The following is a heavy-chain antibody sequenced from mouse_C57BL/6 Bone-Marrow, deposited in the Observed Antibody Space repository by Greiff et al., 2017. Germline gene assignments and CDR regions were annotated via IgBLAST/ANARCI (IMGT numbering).Heavy chain of an antibody. D-gene: IGHD1-1*01. CDR2: ISDGGSYT. CDR1: GFTFSSYA. CDR3: ASAVYYGSSAWFAY. V-gene: IGHV5-4*01. J-gene: IGHJ3*01. Sequence: ESGGGLVKPGGSLKLSCAASGFTFSSYAMSWVRQTPEKRLEWVATISDGGSYTYYPDNVKGRFTISRDNAKNNLYLQMSHLKSEDTAMYYCASAVYYGSSAWFAYWGQGTLVTVSA.